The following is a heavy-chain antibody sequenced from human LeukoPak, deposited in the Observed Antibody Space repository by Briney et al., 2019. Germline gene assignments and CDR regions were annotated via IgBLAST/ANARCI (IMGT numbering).Heavy chain of an antibody. CDR3: ARSHHDFWSGKYYYYYMDI. J-gene: IGHJ6*03. Sequence: PGGSLRLSCETSGFTFSDYYMTWIRQAPGKGLEWLSYISSRANTIYYADSVKGRFTISRDNAKHPLYLQMNRLRAEDTAVYYCARSHHDFWSGKYYYYYMDIWGNGTTVTVSS. CDR1: GFTFSDYY. CDR2: ISSRANTI. D-gene: IGHD3-3*01. V-gene: IGHV3-11*04.